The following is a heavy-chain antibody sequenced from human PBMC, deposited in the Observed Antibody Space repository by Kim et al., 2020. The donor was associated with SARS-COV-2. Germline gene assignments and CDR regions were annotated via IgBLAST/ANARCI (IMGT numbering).Heavy chain of an antibody. J-gene: IGHJ6*02. Sequence: TGHPTYAQGFTGRFVFSLDTSVSTAYLQISSLKAEDTAVYYCARGGGMDVWGQGTTVTVSS. V-gene: IGHV7-4-1*02. CDR2: TGHP. CDR3: ARGGGMDV.